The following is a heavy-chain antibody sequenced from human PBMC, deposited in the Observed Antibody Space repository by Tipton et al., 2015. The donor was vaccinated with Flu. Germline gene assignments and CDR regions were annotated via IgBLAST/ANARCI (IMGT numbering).Heavy chain of an antibody. CDR1: GGSMSSFY. Sequence: GLVKPSETLSLTCTVSGGSMSSFYWTWIRQPAGKGLEWIGRMYVSGSTKYNPSLKSRVTMSVDTSKNQFSLQLSSVAAADTAVYYCARHVDRSWMLEFWGQGTLVTVSS. CDR2: MYVSGST. CDR3: ARHVDRSWMLEF. D-gene: IGHD3-10*01. J-gene: IGHJ4*02. V-gene: IGHV4-4*07.